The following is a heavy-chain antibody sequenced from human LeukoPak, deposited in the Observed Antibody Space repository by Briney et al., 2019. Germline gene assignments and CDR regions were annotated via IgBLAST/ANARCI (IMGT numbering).Heavy chain of an antibody. D-gene: IGHD3-22*01. J-gene: IGHJ4*02. CDR1: GGSISSYS. V-gene: IGHV4-4*07. CDR2: IYTRGSA. CDR3: ARSNTYYYDSSGYYFIH. Sequence: PSETLSLTCTVSGGSISSYSWSWIRQPAGKGLGWIGHIYTRGSANYNPSLKSRVTMSVDTSKNQFSLKLTSVTAADTAVYYCARSNTYYYDSSGYYFIHWGQGTPVTVSS.